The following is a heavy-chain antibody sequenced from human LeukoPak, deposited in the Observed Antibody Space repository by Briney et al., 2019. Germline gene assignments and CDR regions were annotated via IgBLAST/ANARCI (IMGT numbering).Heavy chain of an antibody. J-gene: IGHJ4*02. CDR3: ANPPYDILAGYPPVYFDY. CDR2: ITPSRADT. V-gene: IGHV1-46*01. CDR1: GYTFTSYY. D-gene: IGHD3-9*01. Sequence: ASVKVSCKASGYTFTSYYIHWVRQAPGQGLEWMGIITPSRADTNYAQKFQGRVTITRDTSTSTAYMELSALRSEDTAVYYCANPPYDILAGYPPVYFDYWGQGTLVTVSS.